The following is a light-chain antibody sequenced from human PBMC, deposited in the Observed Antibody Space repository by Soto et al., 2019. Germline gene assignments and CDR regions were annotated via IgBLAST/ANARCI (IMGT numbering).Light chain of an antibody. CDR2: VKSDGSH. CDR1: SGHGNYV. CDR3: QTWDTGIVV. V-gene: IGLV4-69*01. Sequence: QAVVTQSPSASASLGASVRLTCTLSSGHGNYVIAWHQQQPGKGPRYLMKVKSDGSHTKGDGIPDRFSGSSSGAERYLAISSLQSEDEADYYCQTWDTGIVVFGGGTKLTVL. J-gene: IGLJ2*01.